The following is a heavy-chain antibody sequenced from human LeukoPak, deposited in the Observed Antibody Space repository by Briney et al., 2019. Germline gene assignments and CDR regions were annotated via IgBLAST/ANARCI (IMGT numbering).Heavy chain of an antibody. Sequence: GGSLRLSCAASGFTFSSYTMNWVRQAPGKGLEWVSSISGSSRHKYYADSVKGRFTTSRDNAKNSLYLQMNSLRAEDTAVYYCARTANFAAGYYIDYWGQGTLVTVSS. CDR1: GFTFSSYT. J-gene: IGHJ4*02. V-gene: IGHV3-21*01. CDR2: ISGSSRHK. CDR3: ARTANFAAGYYIDY. D-gene: IGHD6-13*01.